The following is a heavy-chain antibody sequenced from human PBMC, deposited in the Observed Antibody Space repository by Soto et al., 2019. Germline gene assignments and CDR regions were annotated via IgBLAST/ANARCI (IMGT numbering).Heavy chain of an antibody. CDR3: ARRYGASFDN. CDR1: GGSISSYY. CDR2: IYYSGST. V-gene: IGHV4-59*08. J-gene: IGHJ4*02. Sequence: PSETLSLTCTVSGGSISSYYWSWIRQPPGKGLEWIGYIYYSGSTKYNPSLKSRVTISVDTSKNQFSLKLSSVTAADTAVYYCARRYGASFDNWGQGTLLTAPQ. D-gene: IGHD4-17*01.